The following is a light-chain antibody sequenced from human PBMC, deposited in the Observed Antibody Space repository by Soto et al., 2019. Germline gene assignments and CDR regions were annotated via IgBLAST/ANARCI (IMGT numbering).Light chain of an antibody. CDR2: GAS. V-gene: IGKV3-15*01. CDR3: QQYNNWPPWT. CDR1: QTVSGN. Sequence: EIVMTQSRATLSVSPGERATPSCRASQTVSGNLAWYQQKPGQAPRLLIYGASTRATGIPARFSGSGSGTEFTLTISSLQSEDFAVYYCQQYNNWPPWTFGRGTKVEIK. J-gene: IGKJ1*01.